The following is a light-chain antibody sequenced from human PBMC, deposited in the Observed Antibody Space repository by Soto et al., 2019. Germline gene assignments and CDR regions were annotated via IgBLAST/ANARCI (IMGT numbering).Light chain of an antibody. V-gene: IGKV1-5*03. CDR1: HSINSW. CDR3: QHYNTFPYT. CDR2: RAS. Sequence: DTQMTQSPSTLSASVGDRVTITCRASHSINSWLAWYQQKPGKAPNLLIHRASTLQSGVPSRFSGSGSGTEFTLTITSLQPDDFATYYCQHYNTFPYTFGQGTKLEL. J-gene: IGKJ2*01.